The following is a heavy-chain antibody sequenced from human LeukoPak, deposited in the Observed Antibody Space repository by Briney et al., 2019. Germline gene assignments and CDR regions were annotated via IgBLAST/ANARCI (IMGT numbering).Heavy chain of an antibody. CDR2: IRTSAEGANYA. D-gene: IGHD6-19*01. V-gene: IGHV3-21*05. Sequence: PGGSLRLSCATSGFSFTDYPMNWVRQAPGKGLEWVSNIRTSAEGANYAYYADSVKGRVTISRDDAKNTLYLHMNSLRGEDTAVYYCARAPVRGAVAGVDYWGQGTLVTVSS. J-gene: IGHJ4*02. CDR3: ARAPVRGAVAGVDY. CDR1: GFSFTDYP.